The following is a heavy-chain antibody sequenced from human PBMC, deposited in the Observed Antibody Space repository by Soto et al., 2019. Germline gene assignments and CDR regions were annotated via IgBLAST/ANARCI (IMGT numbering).Heavy chain of an antibody. CDR2: ILPILGIA. J-gene: IGHJ6*02. V-gene: IGHV1-69*02. D-gene: IGHD3-10*01. CDR3: ARNLTGRRRYYGGGGGMAV. CDR1: GGTFSSYT. Sequence: QVQLVQSGAEVKKPGSSVKVSCKASGGTFSSYTISWVRQAPGQGLEWMGRILPILGIANYAQKFQGRVTINEDKTTSQVYMALSSLRCEDPDVYDGARNLTGRRRYYGGGGGMAVWGQGPTVTVSS.